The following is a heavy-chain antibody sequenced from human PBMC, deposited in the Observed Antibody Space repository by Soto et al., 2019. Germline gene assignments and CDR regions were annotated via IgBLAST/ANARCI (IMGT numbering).Heavy chain of an antibody. CDR3: TRGNYQGNYYYYGMDV. D-gene: IGHD1-26*01. V-gene: IGHV3-15*01. CDR1: GFTFSNAW. CDR2: IKSKTDGGTR. J-gene: IGHJ6*02. Sequence: EVQLVESGGGLVKPGGSLRLSCAASGFTFSNAWMSWVRQVPGKGLEWVGRIKSKTDGGTRDYAAPVKGRFTISREDSKKTLYLQMNSLKAEGTGVYYCTRGNYQGNYYYYGMDVWGQGTTVTVSS.